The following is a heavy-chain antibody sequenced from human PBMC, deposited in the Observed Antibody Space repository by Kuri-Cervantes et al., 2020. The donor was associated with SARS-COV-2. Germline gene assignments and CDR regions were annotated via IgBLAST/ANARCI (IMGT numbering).Heavy chain of an antibody. D-gene: IGHD6-19*01. CDR2: IKQDGSEK. J-gene: IGHJ6*03. V-gene: IGHV3-7*01. CDR1: GFTFSSYW. CDR3: AREEKSRLVGPPDYYYYMDV. Sequence: GESLKISCAASGFTFSSYWMSWVRQAPGKGLEWVANIKQDGSEKYYVDSVKGRFTISRDNAKNSLYLQMNSLRAEDTAVYYCAREEKSRLVGPPDYYYYMDVWGKGTTVTVSS.